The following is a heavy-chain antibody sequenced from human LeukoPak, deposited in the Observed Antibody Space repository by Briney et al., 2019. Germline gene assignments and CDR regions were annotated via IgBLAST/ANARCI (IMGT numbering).Heavy chain of an antibody. J-gene: IGHJ4*02. V-gene: IGHV4-4*07. D-gene: IGHD3-22*01. CDR1: GGSISGYY. CDR3: ARGPDYSDSSGYFKY. Sequence: SETLSLTCTVSGGSISGYYWSWIRQPAGKGLEWMGRIYTSGSTDYNPSLRSRVSISVDKSKNQFSLILSSLTAADTAVYYCARGPDYSDSSGYFKYWGQGTLVTVSS. CDR2: IYTSGST.